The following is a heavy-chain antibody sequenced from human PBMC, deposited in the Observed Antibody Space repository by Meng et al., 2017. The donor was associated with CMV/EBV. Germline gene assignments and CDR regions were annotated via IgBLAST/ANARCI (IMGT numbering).Heavy chain of an antibody. CDR3: ARMPRDGYNYIDY. CDR2: IIPIFGTA. CDR1: GGTFSSYA. D-gene: IGHD5-24*01. V-gene: IGHV1-69*12. J-gene: IGHJ4*02. Sequence: QVQLGRPGAEVKKPGSSGKVSCKASGGTFSSYAISWVRQAPGQGLEWMGGIIPIFGTANYAQKFQGRVTITADESTSTAYMELSSLRSEDTAVYYCARMPRDGYNYIDYWGQGTLVTVSS.